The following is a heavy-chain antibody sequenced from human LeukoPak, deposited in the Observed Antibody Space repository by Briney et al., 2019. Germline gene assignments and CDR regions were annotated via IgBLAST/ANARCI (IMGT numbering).Heavy chain of an antibody. D-gene: IGHD3-22*01. Sequence: ASVKVSCKASGYTFTSYYIYWMRQAHGHGLDWMGIIDPSGGRTNYAHKFQGRVTMTRDMSTSTVYMELSSLRSEDTAVYYCARSKYYYDSSGYYYGAFDIWGQGTMVTVSS. J-gene: IGHJ3*02. CDR3: ARSKYYYDSSGYYYGAFDI. CDR1: GYTFTSYY. CDR2: IDPSGGRT. V-gene: IGHV1-46*01.